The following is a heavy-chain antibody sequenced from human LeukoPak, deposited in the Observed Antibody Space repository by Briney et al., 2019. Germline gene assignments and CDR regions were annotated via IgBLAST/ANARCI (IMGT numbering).Heavy chain of an antibody. CDR3: ARLGYCSGTSCYATSHFDY. Sequence: GASVKVSCKASGYTFTSYYMHWVRQAPGQGLEWMGMINPSGGTTSYAQKFQGRVTMTRDTSTSTVYMELSSLGSEGTAVYYCARLGYCSGTSCYATSHFDYWGQGTLVTVSS. V-gene: IGHV1-46*01. D-gene: IGHD2-2*01. CDR2: INPSGGTT. CDR1: GYTFTSYY. J-gene: IGHJ4*02.